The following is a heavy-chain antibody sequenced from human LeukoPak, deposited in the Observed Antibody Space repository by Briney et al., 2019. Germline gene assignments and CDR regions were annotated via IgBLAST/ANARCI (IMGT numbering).Heavy chain of an antibody. CDR2: ISGSGGST. CDR1: GSTFSSYA. Sequence: GGSLRLSCAASGSTFSSYAMSWVRQAPGKGLEWVSAISGSGGSTYYADSVKGRFTISRDNSKNTLYLQMNSLRAEDTAVYYCAKYYYGSGSYYNPNWFDPWGQGTLVTVSS. CDR3: AKYYYGSGSYYNPNWFDP. V-gene: IGHV3-23*01. D-gene: IGHD3-10*01. J-gene: IGHJ5*02.